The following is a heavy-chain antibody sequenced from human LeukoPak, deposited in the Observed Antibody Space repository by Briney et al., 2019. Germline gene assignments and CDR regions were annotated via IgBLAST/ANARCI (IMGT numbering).Heavy chain of an antibody. J-gene: IGHJ5*02. V-gene: IGHV3-48*02. Sequence: PGGSLRLSCVVSGFSFSSYSMNWVRQAPGKGLEWVSYISSTSNTIYYADSVKGRFTISRDNAKNSLYLQINSLRDEDTAVYYCARGNYGSGSYYNKSWFDPWGQGTLVTVSS. CDR1: GFSFSSYS. CDR3: ARGNYGSGSYYNKSWFDP. CDR2: ISSTSNTI. D-gene: IGHD3-10*01.